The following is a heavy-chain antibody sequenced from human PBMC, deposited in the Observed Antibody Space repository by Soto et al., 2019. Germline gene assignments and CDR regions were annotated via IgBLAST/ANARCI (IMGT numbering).Heavy chain of an antibody. CDR2: IYYSGST. CDR3: ARTKDYYDSSGYDIAFDI. J-gene: IGHJ3*02. V-gene: IGHV4-59*01. D-gene: IGHD3-22*01. CDR1: GGSISSYY. Sequence: SETLSLTCTVSGGSISSYYWSWIRQPPGKGLEWIGYIYYSGSTNYNPSLKSRVTISVDTSKNQFSLKLSSVTAADTAVYYCARTKDYYDSSGYDIAFDIWGQGTMVTVSS.